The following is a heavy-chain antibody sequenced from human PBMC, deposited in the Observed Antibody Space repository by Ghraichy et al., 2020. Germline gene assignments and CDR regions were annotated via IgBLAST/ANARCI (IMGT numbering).Heavy chain of an antibody. Sequence: SETLSLTCTVSGGPMRSGDFYWTWIRQSPGKGLEWIGHIYYSGTTYSNPALESRVIMSIDTSKNQFSLKLTSVTAADTAVYYCARRNDFWSGYPFDHWGQGTRVTVSS. D-gene: IGHD3-3*01. V-gene: IGHV4-30-4*01. CDR3: ARRNDFWSGYPFDH. J-gene: IGHJ4*02. CDR2: IYYSGTT. CDR1: GGPMRSGDFY.